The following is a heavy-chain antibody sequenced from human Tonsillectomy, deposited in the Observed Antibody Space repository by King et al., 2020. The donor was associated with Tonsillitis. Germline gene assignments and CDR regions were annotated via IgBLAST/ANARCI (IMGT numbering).Heavy chain of an antibody. CDR1: GYSISGGYY. J-gene: IGHJ6*02. CDR3: ARDPARSGNSLHYFYGMDV. D-gene: IGHD4-23*01. Sequence: QLQESGPGLVKPSETLSLTCTVSGYSISGGYYWGWIRQPPGKGLEWIGNIYHSGNTYYNPSLKSRVIISVDTSKNQFSLKLNSVTAADTAVYYCARDPARSGNSLHYFYGMDVWGQGTTVTVSS. CDR2: IYHSGNT. V-gene: IGHV4-38-2*02.